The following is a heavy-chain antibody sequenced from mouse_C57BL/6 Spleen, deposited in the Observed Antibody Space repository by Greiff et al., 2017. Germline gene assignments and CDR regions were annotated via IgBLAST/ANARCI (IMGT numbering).Heavy chain of an antibody. CDR3: ARNTVYYYGSSPPAMDY. D-gene: IGHD1-1*01. J-gene: IGHJ4*01. Sequence: VQGVESGPGLVQPSQSLSITCTVSGFSLTSYGVHWVRQSPGKGLEWLGVIWSGGSTDYNAAFISRLSISKDNSKSQVFFKMNSLQADDTAIYYCARNTVYYYGSSPPAMDYWGQGTSVTVSS. CDR1: GFSLTSYG. CDR2: IWSGGST. V-gene: IGHV2-2*01.